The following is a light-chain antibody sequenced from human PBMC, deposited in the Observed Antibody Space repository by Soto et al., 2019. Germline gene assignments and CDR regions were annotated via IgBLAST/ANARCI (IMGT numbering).Light chain of an antibody. J-gene: IGLJ1*01. V-gene: IGLV1-40*01. CDR2: RNT. Sequence: QSVLTQPPSVSGAPGQRVTISCTGSSSNAGAGYDVHWYQQLPGRAPKLLIYRNTNRPSGVSDRFSASKSGTSASLAITGLXAEDEADYYCQSYDSSLSGYVFGTGTKVTVL. CDR3: QSYDSSLSGYV. CDR1: SSNAGAGYD.